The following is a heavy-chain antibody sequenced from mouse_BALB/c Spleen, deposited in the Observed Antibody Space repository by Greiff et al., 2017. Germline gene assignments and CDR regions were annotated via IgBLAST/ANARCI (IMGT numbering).Heavy chain of an antibody. D-gene: IGHD2-4*01. V-gene: IGHV1-87*01. CDR1: GYTFTSYW. CDR3: ARYDYDGGFAY. CDR2: IYPGDGDT. Sequence: VKLVESGAELARPGASVKLSCKASGYTFTSYWMQWVKQRPGQGLEWIGAIYPGDGDTRYTQKFKGKATLTADKSSSTAYMQLSSLASEDSAVYYCARYDYDGGFAYWGQGTLVTVSA. J-gene: IGHJ3*01.